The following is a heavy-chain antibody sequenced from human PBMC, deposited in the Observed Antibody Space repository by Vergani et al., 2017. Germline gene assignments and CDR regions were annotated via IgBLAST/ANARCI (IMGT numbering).Heavy chain of an antibody. CDR1: GYSFTRYW. CDR3: ARQTVSVMRYWSGGSCYGMDV. Sequence: EVQLVQSGAEVKKPGESLKISCKGSGYSFTRYWIAWVRQMPGKGLEWMGIIYPGDSDTTYSPSFQGQVPISADKSTSTAYLQWSSLKASDTAMYYCARQTVSVMRYWSGGSCYGMDVWGQGTTVTVAS. J-gene: IGHJ6*02. V-gene: IGHV5-51*01. CDR2: IYPGDSDT. D-gene: IGHD2-15*01.